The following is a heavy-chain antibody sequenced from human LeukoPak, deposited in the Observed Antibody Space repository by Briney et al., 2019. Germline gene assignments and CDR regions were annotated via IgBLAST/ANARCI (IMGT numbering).Heavy chain of an antibody. CDR2: ISSSSRTI. J-gene: IGHJ4*02. CDR1: GFTFSRYS. V-gene: IGHV3-48*01. D-gene: IGHD2-21*02. CDR3: AKLGGHIVVVTAIPLDY. Sequence: GGSLRLSCAASGFTFSRYSMNWVRQAPGKGLEWVSYISSSSRTIHYADSVKGRFTVSRDNSKNTLYLQMNSLRAEDTAVYYCAKLGGHIVVVTAIPLDYWGQGTLVTVSS.